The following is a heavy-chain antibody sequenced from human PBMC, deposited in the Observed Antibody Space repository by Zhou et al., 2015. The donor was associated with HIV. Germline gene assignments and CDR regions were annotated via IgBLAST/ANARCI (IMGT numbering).Heavy chain of an antibody. CDR1: GGTFSGSD. CDR3: ARSSVNHKNACDI. J-gene: IGHJ3*02. V-gene: IGHV1-69*17. Sequence: QVQLVQSGAEVKKPGSSVKVSCKASGGTFSGSDISWVRQAPGQGLEWMGGITPMFEIDKYAQKFRTRLIITVDKSTSTAYMELSSLTSEDTAMYFCARSSVNHKNACDIWGQGTNVIVSP. CDR2: ITPMFEID. D-gene: IGHD3-22*01.